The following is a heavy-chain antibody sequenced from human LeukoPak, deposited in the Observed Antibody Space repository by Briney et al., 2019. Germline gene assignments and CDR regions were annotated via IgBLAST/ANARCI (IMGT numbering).Heavy chain of an antibody. CDR1: GFTFSNYG. V-gene: IGHV3-30*02. J-gene: IGHJ4*02. D-gene: IGHD3-3*01. CDR3: AKGGYFDDWSAYDH. Sequence: PGGSLRFFCAASGFTFSNYGIHWVRQAPGKGLEWVAFIRYDGNDKNYADSVKGRFTISRDHSRNTLYLQMNSLRAEDTAVYYCAKGGYFDDWSAYDHWGQGTLVTVSS. CDR2: IRYDGNDK.